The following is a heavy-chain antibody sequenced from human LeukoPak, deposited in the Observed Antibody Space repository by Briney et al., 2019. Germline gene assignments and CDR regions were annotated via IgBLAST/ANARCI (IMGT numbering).Heavy chain of an antibody. D-gene: IGHD3-3*01. CDR2: IRTSGST. V-gene: IGHV4-4*07. CDR3: ARAYSDIWSGYYFDS. CDR1: GASISDYY. J-gene: IGHJ4*02. Sequence: SETLSLTCNVSGASISDYYWSWIRQSAGKGLEWIGRIRTSGSTNYNPSLKSRVTMSVDTSNNQFSLKLTSVTAADTAVYYCARAYSDIWSGYYFDSWGQGILVTVSS.